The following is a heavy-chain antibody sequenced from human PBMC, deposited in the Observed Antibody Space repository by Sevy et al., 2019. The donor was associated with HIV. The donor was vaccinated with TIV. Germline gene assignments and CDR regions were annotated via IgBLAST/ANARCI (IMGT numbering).Heavy chain of an antibody. J-gene: IGHJ5*02. Sequence: SETLSLTCTVTGDSMNTYYWAWIRQPPGKSLEWVGYILYSGSTEYSPSLKSRVTMALDKSKNEVSLRLSFVTAADTAVYYCARLVPCDNWFDPWGQGRLVTVSS. V-gene: IGHV4-59*01. CDR3: ARLVPCDNWFDP. CDR1: GDSMNTYY. CDR2: ILYSGST. D-gene: IGHD2-8*02.